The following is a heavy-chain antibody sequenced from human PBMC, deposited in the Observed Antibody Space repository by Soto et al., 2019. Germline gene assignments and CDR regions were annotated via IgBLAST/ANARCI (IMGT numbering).Heavy chain of an antibody. V-gene: IGHV3-9*01. J-gene: IGHJ4*02. CDR2: ISWNSGNI. D-gene: IGHD4-17*01. Sequence: EVQLVESGGGLVQPGRSLRLSCAASGFTFDDYGMHWVRQAPGKGLEWVSGISWNSGNIGYADSVKGRFTISRDNAKNSLYLQMNSLRAEDTALYYCAKGIYGDYGYFDYWGQGTLVTVSS. CDR1: GFTFDDYG. CDR3: AKGIYGDYGYFDY.